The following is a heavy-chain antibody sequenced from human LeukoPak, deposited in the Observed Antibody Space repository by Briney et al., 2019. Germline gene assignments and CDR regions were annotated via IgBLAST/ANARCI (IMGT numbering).Heavy chain of an antibody. D-gene: IGHD6-13*01. Sequence: GGSLRLSCAASGFTFSNYGMNWVRQAPGKGLEWVSGITGSSGGTFYADSVKGRFTISRDNSKNTLYLQMNSLRAEDTAVYYCAKDRRITRSSFYFVYWGQGTLGTVSS. V-gene: IGHV3-23*01. CDR2: ITGSSGGT. J-gene: IGHJ4*02. CDR3: AKDRRITRSSFYFVY. CDR1: GFTFSNYG.